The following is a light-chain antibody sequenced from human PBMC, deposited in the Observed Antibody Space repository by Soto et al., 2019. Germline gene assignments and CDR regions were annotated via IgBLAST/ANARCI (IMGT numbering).Light chain of an antibody. CDR3: QQGYSTPPIT. CDR1: QSISNY. Sequence: DIQMTQSPSSLSASVGDRVTITCRASQSISNYLNWYQQKPGKAPKLLISAASSLQSGVPSRFSGSGSGTDFTLTISSLQPEDFATYYCQQGYSTPPITFGQGTRLEIK. CDR2: AAS. J-gene: IGKJ5*01. V-gene: IGKV1-39*01.